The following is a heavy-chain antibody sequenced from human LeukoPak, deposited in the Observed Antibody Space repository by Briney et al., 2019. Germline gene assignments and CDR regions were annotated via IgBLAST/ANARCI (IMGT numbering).Heavy chain of an antibody. CDR3: ARANYDFWSGLVGD. D-gene: IGHD3-3*01. CDR1: GFTFSDYY. CDR2: ISSSGSTI. Sequence: GGSLRLSCAASGFTFSDYYMSWIRQAPGKGLEWVSYISSSGSTIYYADSVKGRFTISRDNAKNSLYLQMNSLRAEDTAVYYCARANYDFWSGLVGDWGQGTLVTVSS. V-gene: IGHV3-11*04. J-gene: IGHJ4*02.